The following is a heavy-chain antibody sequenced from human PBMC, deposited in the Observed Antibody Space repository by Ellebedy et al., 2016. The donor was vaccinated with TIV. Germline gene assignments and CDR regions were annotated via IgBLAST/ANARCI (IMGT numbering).Heavy chain of an antibody. D-gene: IGHD6-19*01. J-gene: IGHJ3*02. CDR1: GFTFSSYW. V-gene: IGHV3-7*03. CDR2: INVDGSEK. Sequence: GGSLRLXXAASGFTFSSYWMSWVRQAPGKGLEWVANINVDGSEKYYADSVKGRFTISRDNAKNSLFLQMNSLRAEDTAVHYCARWSSGGWGIWGQGTMVTVSS. CDR3: ARWSSGGWGI.